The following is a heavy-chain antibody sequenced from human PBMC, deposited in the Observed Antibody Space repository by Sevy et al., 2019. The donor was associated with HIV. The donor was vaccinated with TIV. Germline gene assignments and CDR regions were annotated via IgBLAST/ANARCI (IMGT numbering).Heavy chain of an antibody. V-gene: IGHV3-30*02. CDR3: AKNTAAAGVGGFDY. D-gene: IGHD6-13*01. J-gene: IGHJ4*02. Sequence: GGSLGLSCAASGFTFSHYGMHWVRQAPGKGLEWVTFIQYDGNNKYYADSVKGRFTISRDNSKNMFFLQMNDLRAEDTALYYCAKNTAAAGVGGFDYWGQGALVTVSS. CDR2: IQYDGNNK. CDR1: GFTFSHYG.